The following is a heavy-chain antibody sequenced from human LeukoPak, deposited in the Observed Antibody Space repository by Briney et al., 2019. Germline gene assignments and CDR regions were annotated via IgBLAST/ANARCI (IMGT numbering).Heavy chain of an antibody. D-gene: IGHD3-22*01. Sequence: GGSLRLSCVASGFTFINTWMYWVRQAPGKGLEWVSSISSSSSYIYYADSVKGRFTISRDNAKNSLYLQMNSLRAEDTAVYYCARDPRYYYDSSVWGQGTLVTVSS. CDR3: ARDPRYYYDSSV. V-gene: IGHV3-21*01. CDR1: GFTFINTW. CDR2: ISSSSSYI. J-gene: IGHJ4*02.